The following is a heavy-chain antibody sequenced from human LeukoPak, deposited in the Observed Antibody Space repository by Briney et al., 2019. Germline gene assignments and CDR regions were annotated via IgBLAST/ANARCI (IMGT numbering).Heavy chain of an antibody. D-gene: IGHD6-25*01. CDR1: GFTFSSYE. V-gene: IGHV3-48*03. CDR3: ARDAANGYDSYGMDV. Sequence: PGGSLRLSCAASGFTFSSYEMNWVRQAPGKGLEWVSYISSSGSTIYYADSVKGRFTISRDNVKNSLYLQMNSLRAEDTAVYYWARDAANGYDSYGMDVWGQGTTVTVSS. CDR2: ISSSGSTI. J-gene: IGHJ6*02.